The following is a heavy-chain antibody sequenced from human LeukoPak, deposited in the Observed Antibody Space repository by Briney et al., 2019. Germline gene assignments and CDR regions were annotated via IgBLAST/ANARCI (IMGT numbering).Heavy chain of an antibody. Sequence: GGSLRLSCEASGFTFTSYAMTWVRQAPGKGLEWVAGISGSGGHTYNADSVEGRFIISRDNSKNTVSLQLSSLRVEDTAVYFCAKDREDSAMISGVFDLWGRGTLVTVSS. V-gene: IGHV3-23*01. CDR1: GFTFTSYA. D-gene: IGHD5-18*01. J-gene: IGHJ2*01. CDR2: ISGSGGHT. CDR3: AKDREDSAMISGVFDL.